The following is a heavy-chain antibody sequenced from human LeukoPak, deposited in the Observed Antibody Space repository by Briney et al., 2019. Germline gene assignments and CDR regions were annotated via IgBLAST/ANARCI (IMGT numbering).Heavy chain of an antibody. CDR2: ISYDGSNK. D-gene: IGHD3-10*01. CDR1: GFTFSSYG. CDR3: AKDLYGLGSYGIDY. V-gene: IGHV3-30*18. J-gene: IGHJ4*02. Sequence: GGSLRLSCAASGFTFSSYGMHWVRQAPGKGLEWVAVISYDGSNKYYADSVKGRFTISRDNSKNTLYLQMNSLRAGDTAVYYCAKDLYGLGSYGIDYWGQGTLVTVSS.